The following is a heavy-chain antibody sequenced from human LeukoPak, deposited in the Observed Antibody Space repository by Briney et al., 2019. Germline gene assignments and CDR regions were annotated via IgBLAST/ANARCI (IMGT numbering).Heavy chain of an antibody. CDR3: ARDYKRYSYYYDGMDV. CDR1: GGSISSGSYY. CDR2: IYTSGST. V-gene: IGHV4-61*02. Sequence: PSQTLSLTCTVSGGSISSGSYYWSWIRQPAGKGLEWIGRIYTSGSTNYNPSLKSRVTISVDTSKNQFSLKLSSVTAADTAVYYFARDYKRYSYYYDGMDVWGQGNTVTVSS. D-gene: IGHD2-21*01. J-gene: IGHJ6*02.